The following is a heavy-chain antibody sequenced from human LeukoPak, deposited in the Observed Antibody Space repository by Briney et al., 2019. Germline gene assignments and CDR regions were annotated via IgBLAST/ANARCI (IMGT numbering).Heavy chain of an antibody. CDR1: GFTVSSNY. CDR3: ARERQPIAAAGFDY. D-gene: IGHD6-13*01. V-gene: IGHV3-53*01. J-gene: IGHJ4*02. Sequence: GGSLRLSCAASGFTVSSNYMSWVRQAPGKGLEWVSVIYSGGSTYYADSVKGRFTISRDNSKNTLYLQMNSLRAEDTAVYYCARERQPIAAAGFDYWGQGTLVTVSS. CDR2: IYSGGST.